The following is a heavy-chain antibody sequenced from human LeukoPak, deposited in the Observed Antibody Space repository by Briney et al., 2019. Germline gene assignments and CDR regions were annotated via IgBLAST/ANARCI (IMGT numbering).Heavy chain of an antibody. Sequence: GGSLRLSCAASGFTFSSYGMSWVRQAPGKGLEWVSAISGRGGYTYYADSVKGRFTISRDNSKNTLYLQMNSLRAEDTAVYYCAAIKRAYSQNDYWGQGTLVIVSS. CDR2: ISGRGGYT. V-gene: IGHV3-23*01. CDR3: AAIKRAYSQNDY. J-gene: IGHJ4*02. CDR1: GFTFSSYG. D-gene: IGHD5-18*01.